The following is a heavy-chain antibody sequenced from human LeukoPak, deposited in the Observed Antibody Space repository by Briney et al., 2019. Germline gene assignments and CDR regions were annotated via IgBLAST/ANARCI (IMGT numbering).Heavy chain of an antibody. Sequence: ASVKVSCKASGYTFTSYAMNWVRQAPGQGLEWMGWINTNTGNPTYAQGFTGRFVFSLDTSVSTTYLQISSLKAEDTAVYYCARGGRCTDGVCNHFDYWGQGTLVTVSS. CDR1: GYTFTSYA. CDR3: ARGGRCTDGVCNHFDY. V-gene: IGHV7-4-1*02. D-gene: IGHD2-8*01. CDR2: INTNTGNP. J-gene: IGHJ4*02.